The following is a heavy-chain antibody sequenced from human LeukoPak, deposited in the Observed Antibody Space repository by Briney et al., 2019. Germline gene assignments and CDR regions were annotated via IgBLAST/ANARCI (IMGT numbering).Heavy chain of an antibody. CDR2: IGPNSRII. V-gene: IGHV3-48*01. CDR3: VRDQNWAFDY. CDR1: GFSFSSYS. J-gene: IGHJ4*02. Sequence: PGGSLRLSCAASGFSFSSYSMNWVRQAPGEGLQWLSYIGPNSRIIYYTDSVEGRFTISRDNAKNSLYVQMNSLTAEDTAVYYCVRDQNWAFDYWGQGTLVTVSS. D-gene: IGHD7-27*01.